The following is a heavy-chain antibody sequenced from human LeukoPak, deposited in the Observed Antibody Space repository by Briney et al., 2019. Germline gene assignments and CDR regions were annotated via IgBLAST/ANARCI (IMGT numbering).Heavy chain of an antibody. CDR3: ARGRYTNAFDI. J-gene: IGHJ3*02. Sequence: SETLSLTCSVSGGSVSSSHYWGWIRQPPGKGLEWIGSIYYGGSTYYNASLRSRVTISVDTSKNQFSLKLSSVTAADTAVYYCARGRYTNAFDIWGQGTMVTVSS. CDR1: GGSVSSSHY. CDR2: IYYGGST. V-gene: IGHV4-39*07. D-gene: IGHD3-9*01.